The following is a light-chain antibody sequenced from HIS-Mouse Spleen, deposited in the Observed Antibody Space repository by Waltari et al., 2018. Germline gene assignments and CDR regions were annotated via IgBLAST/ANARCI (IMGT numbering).Light chain of an antibody. CDR2: KDS. Sequence: SYELTQPPSVSVSPGQTASITCSGDALPKQYAYWYQQKPGQGPLLVIYKDSERPSGIPERFSGSIAGTTVTLTISGVHAEDEADYDCQSADSSSTYVFGTGTKVTVL. V-gene: IGLV3-25*03. J-gene: IGLJ1*01. CDR1: ALPKQY. CDR3: QSADSSSTYV.